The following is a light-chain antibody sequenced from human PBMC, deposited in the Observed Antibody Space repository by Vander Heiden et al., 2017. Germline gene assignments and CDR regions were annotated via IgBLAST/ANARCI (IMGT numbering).Light chain of an antibody. Sequence: EIVLTQPPATLYLSPGERVTLSCRASQSIGTYLAWYQHKPGQAPRLLIYDASNRATDIPARFSGSGSGTYFTLIISSLEPEDFGVYYCQQRYNWITFGQGTRLEIK. CDR2: DAS. CDR3: QQRYNWIT. J-gene: IGKJ5*01. CDR1: QSIGTY. V-gene: IGKV3-11*01.